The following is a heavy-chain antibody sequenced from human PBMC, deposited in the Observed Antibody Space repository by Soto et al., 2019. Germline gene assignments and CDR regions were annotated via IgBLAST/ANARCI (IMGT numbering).Heavy chain of an antibody. J-gene: IGHJ4*02. D-gene: IGHD2-15*01. CDR3: ARDPERKSGGSPLDY. CDR2: INPNSGGT. Sequence: ASVKVSCKASGYTFTGYYMHWVRQAPGQGLEWMGWINPNSGGTNYAQKFQGRVTMTRDTSISTAYMELSRLRSDDTAVYYCARDPERKSGGSPLDYWGQGTLVTVSS. CDR1: GYTFTGYY. V-gene: IGHV1-2*02.